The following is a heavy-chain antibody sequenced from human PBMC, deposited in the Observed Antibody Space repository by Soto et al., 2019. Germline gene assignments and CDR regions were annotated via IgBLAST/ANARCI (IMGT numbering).Heavy chain of an antibody. CDR3: TGILSSPGTPR. CDR1: GFTFSTHW. J-gene: IGHJ4*02. D-gene: IGHD1-7*01. CDR2: ISPDGSTT. V-gene: IGHV3-74*01. Sequence: RPGGSLRLSCAASGFTFSTHWMSWVRQAPGKGLVWVSSISPDGSTTKYADSVRGRFTISRDNAKNTLFLQMNDLNVDDTAVFYCTGILSSPGTPRWGQATLVTVS.